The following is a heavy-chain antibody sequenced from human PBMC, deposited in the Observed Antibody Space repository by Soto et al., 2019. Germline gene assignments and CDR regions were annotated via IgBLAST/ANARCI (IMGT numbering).Heavy chain of an antibody. Sequence: QVQLVESGGGVVQPGRSLRLSCAASGFTFSSYAMHWVRQAPGKGLEWVAVISYDGSNKYYADSVKGRFTISRDNSKITLYLQMNSRRAEDTAVYYCARVDCSGGSCYPDYYYYYGMDVWGQGTTVTVSS. V-gene: IGHV3-30-3*01. J-gene: IGHJ6*02. CDR3: ARVDCSGGSCYPDYYYYYGMDV. CDR2: ISYDGSNK. CDR1: GFTFSSYA. D-gene: IGHD2-15*01.